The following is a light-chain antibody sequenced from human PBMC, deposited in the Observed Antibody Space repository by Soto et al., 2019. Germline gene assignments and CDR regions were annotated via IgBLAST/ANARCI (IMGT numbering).Light chain of an antibody. CDR1: QSVSSY. Sequence: EIVLTQSPATLSLSPGERATLSCRASQSVSSYLAWYQQKPGQAPRLLIHDASNRATGIPARFSGSGSGTDFTLTISSLEPDDFATYHCQQYNSYPYTFGQGTKLEIK. CDR3: QQYNSYPYT. CDR2: DAS. V-gene: IGKV3-11*01. J-gene: IGKJ2*01.